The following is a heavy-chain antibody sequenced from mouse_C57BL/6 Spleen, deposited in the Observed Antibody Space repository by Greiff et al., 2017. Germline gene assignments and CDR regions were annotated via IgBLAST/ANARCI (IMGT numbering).Heavy chain of an antibody. CDR3: AKGRTGTGYFDV. CDR2: ILRGGGST. J-gene: IGHJ1*03. D-gene: IGHD4-1*01. V-gene: IGHV1-9*01. Sequence: VKLQESGAELMKPGASVKLSCKATGYTFTGYWIEWVKQRPGHGLEWIGEILRGGGSTNSNEKFKGTATLTADTSSTTAYMQLSSRTTEDSAIYYCAKGRTGTGYFDVWGTGTTVTVSS. CDR1: GYTFTGYW.